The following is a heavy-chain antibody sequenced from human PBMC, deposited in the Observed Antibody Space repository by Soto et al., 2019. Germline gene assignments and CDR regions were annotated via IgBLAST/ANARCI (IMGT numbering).Heavy chain of an antibody. CDR2: INNSSHHA. CDR1: VFAFRDYY. Sequence: GALRLSCATSVFAFRDYYMGWIRQVPGKGLEWVSYINNSSHHADYADSVKGRFAISRDNAKSSLYLEMRSLSVDDTAVYYCVRGGTRYYFDRSGQESWGQGVLVTVSS. V-gene: IGHV3-11*06. J-gene: IGHJ5*02. D-gene: IGHD3-22*01. CDR3: VRGGTRYYFDRSGQES.